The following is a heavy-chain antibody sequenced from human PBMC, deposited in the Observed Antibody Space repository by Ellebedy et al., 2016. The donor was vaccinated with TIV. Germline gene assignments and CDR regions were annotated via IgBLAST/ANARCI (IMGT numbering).Heavy chain of an antibody. V-gene: IGHV3-7*03. CDR2: IKEDGSLK. CDR3: ARYGNLGY. J-gene: IGHJ4*02. CDR1: GFTFSSNW. D-gene: IGHD1-1*01. Sequence: PGGSLRLSCAASGFTFSSNWMSRVRQAPGKGLELVAKIKEDGSLKYYVDAVKGRFAISRDNAKNSLYLQMNSLRAEDTAVYYCARYGNLGYWGQGTLVTVSS.